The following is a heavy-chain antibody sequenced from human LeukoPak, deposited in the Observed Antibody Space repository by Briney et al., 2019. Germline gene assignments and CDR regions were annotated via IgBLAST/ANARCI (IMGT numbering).Heavy chain of an antibody. Sequence: GGSLRLSCAASGFTFSSYGMHWVRQAPGKGLEWVAFIRYDGSNKYYADSVKGRFTISRDNSKNTLYLQMNSLRAEDTAVYYCASGTTAALGAFDIWGQGTMVTVSS. V-gene: IGHV3-30*02. CDR2: IRYDGSNK. D-gene: IGHD4-17*01. CDR1: GFTFSSYG. J-gene: IGHJ3*02. CDR3: ASGTTAALGAFDI.